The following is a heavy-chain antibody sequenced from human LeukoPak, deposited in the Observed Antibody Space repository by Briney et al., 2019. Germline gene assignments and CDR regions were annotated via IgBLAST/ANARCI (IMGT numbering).Heavy chain of an antibody. J-gene: IGHJ4*02. CDR3: ARELPNQLFRGVIVAMFAN. CDR2: ISCSGCNT. V-gene: IGHV3-23*01. D-gene: IGHD3-10*01. CDR1: GFTFNSYS. Sequence: GGSVSLSCAASGFTFNSYSMRWVRQAPGKGLEGVSDISCSGCNTYYADSVKDRFTIYRDNSKNTLYLQMNTLRAQATAVYYCARELPNQLFRGVIVAMFANWGQGSLVTVSS.